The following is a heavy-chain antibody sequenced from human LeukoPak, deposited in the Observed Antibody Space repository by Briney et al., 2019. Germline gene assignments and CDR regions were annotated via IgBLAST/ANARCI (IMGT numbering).Heavy chain of an antibody. V-gene: IGHV3-23*01. D-gene: IGHD3-10*01. Sequence: PGGSLRLSCAASGFTFSSYAMSWVRQAPGKGLEWVSAISGSGGSTYYADSVKGRFTISRDNSKNTLYLQMSSLRAEDTAVYYCAKDRRFGELLSLFDYWGQGTLVTVSS. J-gene: IGHJ4*02. CDR3: AKDRRFGELLSLFDY. CDR1: GFTFSSYA. CDR2: ISGSGGST.